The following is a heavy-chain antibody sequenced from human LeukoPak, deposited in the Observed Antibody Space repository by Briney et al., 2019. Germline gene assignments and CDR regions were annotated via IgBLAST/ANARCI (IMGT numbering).Heavy chain of an antibody. J-gene: IGHJ4*02. D-gene: IGHD6-13*01. CDR3: AKDIGGGIAAAGTEGYFDY. CDR1: GFTFDDYA. V-gene: IGHV3-9*01. Sequence: GGSLRLSCAASGFTFDDYAMHWVRQAPGKGLEWGSGISWNSGSIGYADSVKDRFTISRDNAKNSLYLQMNSLRAEDTALYYCAKDIGGGIAAAGTEGYFDYWGQGTLVTVSS. CDR2: ISWNSGSI.